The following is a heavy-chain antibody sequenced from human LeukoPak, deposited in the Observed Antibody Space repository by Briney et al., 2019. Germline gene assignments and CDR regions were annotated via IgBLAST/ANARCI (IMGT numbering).Heavy chain of an antibody. D-gene: IGHD1-14*01. V-gene: IGHV4-39*01. CDR1: GGSISSSSYY. CDR2: IYYSGST. CDR3: ARGPDWNQEGGDY. J-gene: IGHJ4*02. Sequence: SETLSLTCTVSGGSISSSSYYWGWIRQPPGKGLEWIGSIYYSGSTCYNPSLKRRVTISVDTSKNQFSLKLSSVTAADTAVYYCARGPDWNQEGGDYWGQGTLVTVSS.